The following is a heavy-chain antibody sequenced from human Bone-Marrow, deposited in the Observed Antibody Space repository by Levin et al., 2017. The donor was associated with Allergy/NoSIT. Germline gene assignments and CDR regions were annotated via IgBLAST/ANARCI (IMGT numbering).Heavy chain of an antibody. D-gene: IGHD2-15*01. V-gene: IGHV3-23*01. CDR3: AKDYANSHIVVVVAATHGY. CDR1: GFTFSSYA. CDR2: ISGSGGST. J-gene: IGHJ4*02. Sequence: ASVKVSCAASGFTFSSYAMSWVRQAPGKGLEWVSAISGSGGSTYYADSVKGRFTISRDNSKNTLYLQMNSLRAEDTAVYYCAKDYANSHIVVVVAATHGYWGQGTLVTVSS.